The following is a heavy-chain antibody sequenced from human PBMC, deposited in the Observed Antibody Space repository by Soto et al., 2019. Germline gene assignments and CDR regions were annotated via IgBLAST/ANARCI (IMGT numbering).Heavy chain of an antibody. Sequence: GGSLRLSCAASGFTFSNAWMNWVRQAPGKGLEWVGRIKSKTDGGTTDYAAPVKGRFTISRDDSKNTLYLQMNSLKTEDTAVYYCTTDPSRHYYDSSGYYRDYWGQGTLVTVSS. D-gene: IGHD3-22*01. J-gene: IGHJ4*02. V-gene: IGHV3-15*07. CDR1: GFTFSNAW. CDR2: IKSKTDGGTT. CDR3: TTDPSRHYYDSSGYYRDY.